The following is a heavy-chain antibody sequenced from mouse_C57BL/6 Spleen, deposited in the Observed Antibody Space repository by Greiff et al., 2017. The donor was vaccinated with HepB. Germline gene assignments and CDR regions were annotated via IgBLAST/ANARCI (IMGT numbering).Heavy chain of an antibody. CDR1: GYTFTSYW. CDR2: IDPSDSET. Sequence: QVQLKQPGAELVRPGSSVKLSCKASGYTFTSYWMHWVKQRPIQGLEWIGNIDPSDSETHYNQKFKDKATLTVDKSSSTAYMQLSSLTSEDSAVYYCARNLGLRRDYAMDYWGQGTSVTVSS. CDR3: ARNLGLRRDYAMDY. V-gene: IGHV1-52*01. J-gene: IGHJ4*01. D-gene: IGHD2-2*01.